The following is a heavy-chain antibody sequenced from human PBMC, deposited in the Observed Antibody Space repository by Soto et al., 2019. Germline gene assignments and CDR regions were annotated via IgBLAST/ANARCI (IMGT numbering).Heavy chain of an antibody. J-gene: IGHJ2*01. CDR2: VYYSGST. CDR1: GGSVSSGNYF. CDR3: ARLPLARKADPGRPLGYFDL. D-gene: IGHD6-13*01. Sequence: QVQLQESGPGLVKSSETLSLTCTVSGGSVSSGNYFWSWIRQPPGKELEWIAYVYYSGSTNYNPSLKSRVTMSMDTSKNQFSLKLSSVIAADTAVFYCARLPLARKADPGRPLGYFDLWGRGTLITVSS. V-gene: IGHV4-61*01.